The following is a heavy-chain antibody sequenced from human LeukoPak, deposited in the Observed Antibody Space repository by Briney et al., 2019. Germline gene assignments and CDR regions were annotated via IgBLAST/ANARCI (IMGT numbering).Heavy chain of an antibody. J-gene: IGHJ4*02. V-gene: IGHV3-21*01. CDR3: ARDGSGWYGVDY. CDR1: GFTFSAYT. CDR2: ISSASSYM. D-gene: IGHD6-19*01. Sequence: PGGSLRLSCAASGFTFSAYTMNWVRQAPGKGLEWVSSISSASSYMYYADSVKGRFTISRDNAKNSLFLQMNSLRADDTSVYYCARDGSGWYGVDYWGQGTLVTVSS.